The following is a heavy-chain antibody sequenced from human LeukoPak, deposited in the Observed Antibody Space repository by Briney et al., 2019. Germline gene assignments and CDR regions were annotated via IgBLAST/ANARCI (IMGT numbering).Heavy chain of an antibody. J-gene: IGHJ4*02. V-gene: IGHV1-18*01. CDR3: ARAYYYDRGSDFDY. CDR2: ISANNGDR. D-gene: IGHD3-22*01. CDR1: GYTFTSYG. Sequence: AASVKVSCKASGYTFTSYGISWVRQAPGQGLEWMGWISANNGDRSYPERLQGRVTLTTDTSTTTAYMELRSLRSDDTAVYYCARAYYYDRGSDFDYWGQGTLVTVSS.